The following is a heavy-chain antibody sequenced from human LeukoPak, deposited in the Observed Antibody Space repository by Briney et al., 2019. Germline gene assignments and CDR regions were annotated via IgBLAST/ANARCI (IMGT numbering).Heavy chain of an antibody. J-gene: IGHJ3*02. CDR3: ASTILGDAFDI. Sequence: GGSLRLSCAASGFTFSSYSMNWVRQAPGKGLEWVSSISSSSSYIYYADSVKGRFTISRDNAKNSLYLQINSLRAEDTAVYYCASTILGDAFDIWGQGTMVTVSS. D-gene: IGHD2-8*02. V-gene: IGHV3-21*01. CDR1: GFTFSSYS. CDR2: ISSSSSYI.